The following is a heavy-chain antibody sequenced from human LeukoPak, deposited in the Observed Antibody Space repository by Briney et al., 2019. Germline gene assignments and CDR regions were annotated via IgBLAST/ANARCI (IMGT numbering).Heavy chain of an antibody. J-gene: IGHJ4*02. CDR1: GGSISSGDYY. V-gene: IGHV4-30-4*08. Sequence: SQTLSLTCTVSGGSISSGDYYWSWIRQPPGKGLEWIGYIYYSGSTYYNPSLKSRVTISVDMSKNQFSLKLSSVTAADTAVYYCARSSYRDKSSGWYYFDYWGQGTLVTVSS. CDR2: IYYSGST. D-gene: IGHD6-19*01. CDR3: ARSSYRDKSSGWYYFDY.